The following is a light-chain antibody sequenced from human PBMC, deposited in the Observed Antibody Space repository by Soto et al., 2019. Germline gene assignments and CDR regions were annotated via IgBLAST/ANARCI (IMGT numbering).Light chain of an antibody. Sequence: DIQMTQSPSSLSASVGDRVTITCRASQGISNYLAWYQQKPGKVPQLLIFSAYTLQIGVPSRFSGSGSGTDFTLTISSLQPEDAATYYCQRYNSAPHTFGQGTKVEIK. V-gene: IGKV1-27*01. CDR2: SAY. CDR1: QGISNY. CDR3: QRYNSAPHT. J-gene: IGKJ1*01.